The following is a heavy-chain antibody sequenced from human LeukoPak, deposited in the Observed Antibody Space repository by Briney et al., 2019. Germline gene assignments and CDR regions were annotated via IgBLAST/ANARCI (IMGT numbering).Heavy chain of an antibody. D-gene: IGHD1-14*01. V-gene: IGHV4-39*07. CDR2: IYYSGST. CDR3: ATGKSWYWFDP. J-gene: IGHJ5*02. Sequence: SETLSLTCTVSGGSISSSSYYWGWIRQPPGKGLEWIGSIYYSGSTYYNPSLKSRVTISVDTSKNQFSLKLSSVTAADTAVYYCATGKSWYWFDPWGQGTLVTVSS. CDR1: GGSISSSSYY.